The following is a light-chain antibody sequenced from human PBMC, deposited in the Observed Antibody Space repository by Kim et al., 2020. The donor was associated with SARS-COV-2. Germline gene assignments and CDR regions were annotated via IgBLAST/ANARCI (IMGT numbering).Light chain of an antibody. CDR1: QDITTY. CDR2: GAS. CDR3: QQYSSYPST. Sequence: AAVRDRGTIPWRAGQDITTYLAWFQQKPGKAPKSLSYGASTLQSEVPSRFSGRGSGTEFTLTISRLQAEDFATYYCQQYSSYPSTFGQGTRVEIK. V-gene: IGKV1-16*01. J-gene: IGKJ1*01.